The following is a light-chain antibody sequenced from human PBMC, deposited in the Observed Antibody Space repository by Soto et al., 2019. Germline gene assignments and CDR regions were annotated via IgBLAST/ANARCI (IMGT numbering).Light chain of an antibody. Sequence: DIQMTQSPSSLSSSVADIVTITCRSSQTIIKWLAWYQQKPGKAPKLLIYKASTLKSGVPSRFSGSGSGTEFPLTISSLQPDDFETYYCQQYNSYSEAFGQGTKVDI. V-gene: IGKV1-5*03. CDR3: QQYNSYSEA. J-gene: IGKJ1*01. CDR1: QTIIKW. CDR2: KAS.